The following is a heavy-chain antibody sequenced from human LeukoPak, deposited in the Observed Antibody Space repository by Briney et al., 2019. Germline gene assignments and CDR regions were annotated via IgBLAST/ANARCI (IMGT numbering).Heavy chain of an antibody. D-gene: IGHD5-12*01. Sequence: SETLSLTCTVPGGSISGSNDYWAWIRQPPGKGLEWIGNIYYSGSTYYKPSLKSRVTISVDTSKNQFSLKLSSVTAADTAVYYCASHSGYDFSYFDYWGQGTLVTVSS. CDR2: IYYSGST. CDR3: ASHSGYDFSYFDY. J-gene: IGHJ4*02. V-gene: IGHV4-39*01. CDR1: GGSISGSNDY.